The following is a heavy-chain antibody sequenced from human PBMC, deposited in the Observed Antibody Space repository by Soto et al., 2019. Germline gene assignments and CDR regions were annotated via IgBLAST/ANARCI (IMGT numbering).Heavy chain of an antibody. CDR3: ARDPRPSYYYDSSGYYDVY. CDR1: GFTFSSYS. D-gene: IGHD3-22*01. V-gene: IGHV3-21*01. J-gene: IGHJ4*02. Sequence: GGSLRLSCAASGFTFSSYSMNWVRQAPGKGLEWVSSISSSSSYIYYADSVKGRFTISRDNAKNSLYLQMNSLRAEDTAVYYCARDPRPSYYYDSSGYYDVYWGQGTLVTVSS. CDR2: ISSSSSYI.